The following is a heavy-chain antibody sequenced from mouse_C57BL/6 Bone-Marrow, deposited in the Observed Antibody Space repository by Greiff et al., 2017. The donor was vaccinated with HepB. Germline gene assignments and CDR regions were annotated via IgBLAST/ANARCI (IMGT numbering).Heavy chain of an antibody. CDR2: IWGGGST. J-gene: IGHJ4*01. CDR1: GFSLTSYG. V-gene: IGHV2-9*01. Sequence: VHLVESGPGLVAPSQSLSITCTVSGFSLTSYGVDWVRQPPGKGLEWLGVIWGGGSTNYNSALMSRLSISKDNSKSQVFLKMNSLQTDDTAMYYCAKRRGPGNWYYAMDYWGQGTSVTVSS. D-gene: IGHD3-3*01. CDR3: AKRRGPGNWYYAMDY.